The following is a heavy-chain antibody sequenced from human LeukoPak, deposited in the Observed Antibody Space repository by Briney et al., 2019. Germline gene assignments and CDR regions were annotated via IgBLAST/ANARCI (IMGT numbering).Heavy chain of an antibody. CDR2: ISYDGNKK. D-gene: IGHD6-19*01. V-gene: IGHV3-30*18. CDR1: GFSFNNSG. J-gene: IGHJ4*02. CDR3: AKDITNIAVSAVGVFDY. Sequence: GGSPRHSCAASGFSFNNSGMHWVRQAPGKGLEWVSVISYDGNKKYYGDSVRGRFTISRDNSKNTLYPQMNSLRAEDTAVYYCAKDITNIAVSAVGVFDYWGQGTLVTVSS.